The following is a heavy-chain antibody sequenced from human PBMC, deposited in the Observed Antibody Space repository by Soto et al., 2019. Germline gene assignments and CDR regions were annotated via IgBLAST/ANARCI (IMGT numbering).Heavy chain of an antibody. V-gene: IGHV2-26*01. Sequence: VSGPTLVNPTETLTLTCTVSGFSLSNARMGVSWIRQPPGKALEWLAHIFSNDEKSYSTSLKSRLTISKDTSKSQVVLTMTNMDPVDTATYYCARITRTDYDFWSGYSDGFDYWGQGTLVTVSS. CDR3: ARITRTDYDFWSGYSDGFDY. CDR1: GFSLSNARMG. D-gene: IGHD3-3*01. CDR2: IFSNDEK. J-gene: IGHJ4*02.